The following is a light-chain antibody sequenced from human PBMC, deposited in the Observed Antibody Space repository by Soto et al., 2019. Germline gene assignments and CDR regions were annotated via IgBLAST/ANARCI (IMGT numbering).Light chain of an antibody. V-gene: IGKV3-15*01. CDR3: QQYTQWPRT. CDR1: QSVSSN. CDR2: GAS. Sequence: EIVMTQSPVTLSVSPGERATLSCRASQSVSSNLAWYQQKPGQAPRLLIYGASTRATGIPARFSGSGSGTEFTLIISSLQSEDFAVYYCQQYTQWPRTFGQGTKVDIK. J-gene: IGKJ1*01.